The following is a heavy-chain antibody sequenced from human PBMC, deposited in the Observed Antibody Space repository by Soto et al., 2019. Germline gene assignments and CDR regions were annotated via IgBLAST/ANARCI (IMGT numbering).Heavy chain of an antibody. CDR1: GGSVNNADYF. D-gene: IGHD4-17*01. Sequence: QVRLEESGPGLVKPSETLSLICSVSGGSVNNADYFWSWIRHHPENGLEWIGYIYYSGSTRYNPSFKTRATLSIDTSKNQFALRLNSVTVADTAVDVCARDADYVGSRGGMDVWGRGTTVTVSS. V-gene: IGHV4-31*03. CDR2: IYYSGST. J-gene: IGHJ6*02. CDR3: ARDADYVGSRGGMDV.